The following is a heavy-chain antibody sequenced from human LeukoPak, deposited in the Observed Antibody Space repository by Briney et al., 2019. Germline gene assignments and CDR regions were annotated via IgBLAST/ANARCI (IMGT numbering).Heavy chain of an antibody. CDR2: ITSSSSYI. CDR3: AKQTGYYFDY. CDR1: GFTFSSYT. V-gene: IGHV3-21*01. J-gene: IGHJ4*02. D-gene: IGHD7-27*01. Sequence: GGSQRLSCAASGFTFSSYTMNWVRQAPGKGLEWVSSITSSSSYIYYADSVKGRFTISRHNAKNSLYLQMDSLRAEDTAVYYCAKQTGYYFDYWGQGALVTVSS.